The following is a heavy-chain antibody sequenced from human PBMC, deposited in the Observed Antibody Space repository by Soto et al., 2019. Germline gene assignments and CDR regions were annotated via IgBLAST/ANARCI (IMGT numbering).Heavy chain of an antibody. Sequence: PSETLSLTCTVSGGSISSGDYYWSWIRQPPGKGLEWIGYIYYSGSTYYNPSLKSRVTISVDTSKNQFSLKLTSVTAADTAVYYCARALWGLGGHISWFDPWCQGILVTVSS. V-gene: IGHV4-30-4*02. D-gene: IGHD3-16*01. CDR1: GGSISSGDYY. CDR2: IYYSGST. J-gene: IGHJ5*02. CDR3: ARALWGLGGHISWFDP.